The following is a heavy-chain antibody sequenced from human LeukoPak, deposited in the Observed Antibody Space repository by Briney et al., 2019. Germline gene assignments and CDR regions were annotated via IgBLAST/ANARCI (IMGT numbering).Heavy chain of an antibody. CDR1: GYTFTGYY. Sequence: ASVKVSCKASGYTFTGYYMHWVRQAPGQGLEWMGWINPNSGGTNYEQKFQGRVTMTRDTSNSTAYMELSSLRSDDTAVYYCARELGHSSSDYWGQGTLVTVSS. V-gene: IGHV1-2*02. CDR3: ARELGHSSSDY. D-gene: IGHD6-6*01. CDR2: INPNSGGT. J-gene: IGHJ4*02.